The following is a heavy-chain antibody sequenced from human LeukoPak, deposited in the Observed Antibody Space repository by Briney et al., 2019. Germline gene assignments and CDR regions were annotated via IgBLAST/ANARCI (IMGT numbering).Heavy chain of an antibody. CDR2: IYYSGST. D-gene: IGHD3-22*01. Sequence: SETLSLTCTVSGGSISSSSYYWGWIRQPPGEGLEWIGSIYYSGSTYYNPSLKSRVTISVDTSKNQFSLKLSSVTAADTAVYYCARHGITMIVVVITYWGQGTLVTASS. CDR3: ARHGITMIVVVITY. CDR1: GGSISSSSYY. J-gene: IGHJ4*02. V-gene: IGHV4-39*01.